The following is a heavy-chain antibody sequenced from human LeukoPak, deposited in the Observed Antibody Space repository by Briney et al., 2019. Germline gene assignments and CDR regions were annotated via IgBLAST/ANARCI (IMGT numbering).Heavy chain of an antibody. J-gene: IGHJ6*03. CDR2: IYYSGST. CDR1: GGSISSSSYY. D-gene: IGHD4-17*01. Sequence: PSETLSLTCTVSGGSISSSSYYWGWIRQPPGKGLEWIGSIYYSGSTCYNPSLKSRVTISVDTSKNQFSLKLSSVTAADTAVYYCARRGSTVTSYYYYYYMDVWGKGTTVTVSS. CDR3: ARRGSTVTSYYYYYYMDV. V-gene: IGHV4-39*01.